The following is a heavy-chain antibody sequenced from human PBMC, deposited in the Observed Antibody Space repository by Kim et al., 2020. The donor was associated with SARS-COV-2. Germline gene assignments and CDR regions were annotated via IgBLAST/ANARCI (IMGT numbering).Heavy chain of an antibody. V-gene: IGHV1-69*13. CDR3: ARDSMVRGVIKEAYYYYYGMDV. CDR2: IIPIFGTA. D-gene: IGHD3-10*01. J-gene: IGHJ6*02. Sequence: SVKVSCKASGGTFSSYAISWVRQAPGQGLEWMGGIIPIFGTANYAQKFQGRVTITADESTSTAYMELSSLRSEDTAVYYCARDSMVRGVIKEAYYYYYGMDVWGQGTTVTVSS. CDR1: GGTFSSYA.